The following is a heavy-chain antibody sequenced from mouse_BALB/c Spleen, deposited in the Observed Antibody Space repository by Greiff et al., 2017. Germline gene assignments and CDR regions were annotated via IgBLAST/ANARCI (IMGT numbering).Heavy chain of an antibody. CDR1: GFNIKDYY. V-gene: IGHV14-4*02. J-gene: IGHJ3*01. Sequence: EVQLQQSGAELVRSGASVKLSCTASGFNIKDYYMHWVKQRPEQGLEWIGWIDPENGDTEYAPKFQGKATMTADTSSNTAYLQLSSLTSEDTAVYYCNYGYDGAWFAYWGQGTLVTVSA. D-gene: IGHD2-2*01. CDR2: IDPENGDT. CDR3: NYGYDGAWFAY.